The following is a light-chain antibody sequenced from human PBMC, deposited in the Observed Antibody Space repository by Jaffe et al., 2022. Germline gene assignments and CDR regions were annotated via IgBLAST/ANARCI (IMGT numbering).Light chain of an antibody. Sequence: EIVLTQSPGTLSLSPAERATLSCRASQSVSSSYLAWYQQKPGQAPRLLIYGASSRATGIPDRFSGSGSGTDFTLTISRLEPEDFAVYYCQQYGSSPRTFGQGTKVEIK. V-gene: IGKV3-20*01. CDR1: QSVSSSY. CDR2: GAS. CDR3: QQYGSSPRT. J-gene: IGKJ1*01.